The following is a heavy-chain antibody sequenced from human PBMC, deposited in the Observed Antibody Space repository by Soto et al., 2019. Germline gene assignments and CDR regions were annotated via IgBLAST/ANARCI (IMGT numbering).Heavy chain of an antibody. CDR1: GFTFSNST. J-gene: IGHJ4*02. V-gene: IGHV3-21*01. CDR3: ARVPAARDRNDFYYVSKFFYFDY. D-gene: IGHD3-22*01. CDR2: ITSSGSFI. Sequence: PGGSLRLSCAASGFTFSNSTMNWVRQAPGKGLEWVACITSSGSFIYYADSMKGRFTISRDDAKKSLYLQMNSLRAEDTAVYYCARVPAARDRNDFYYVSKFFYFDYWGRGTQVTVSS.